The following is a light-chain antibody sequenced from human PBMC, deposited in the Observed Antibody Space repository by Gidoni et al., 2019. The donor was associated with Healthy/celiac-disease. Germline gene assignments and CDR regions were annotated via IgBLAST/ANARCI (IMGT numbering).Light chain of an antibody. J-gene: IGLJ1*01. V-gene: IGLV2-14*01. CDR2: EVS. CDR3: SSYTSSSTHYV. CDR1: SSDVGGYNY. Sequence: QSALTQPASVSGSPGQSITISCTGTSSDVGGYNYVSWYQQHHGKAPKLMIYEVSNRPSGVSNRFSGSKSGNTASLTISGLQAEDEADYYCSSYTSSSTHYVFGTGTKVTVL.